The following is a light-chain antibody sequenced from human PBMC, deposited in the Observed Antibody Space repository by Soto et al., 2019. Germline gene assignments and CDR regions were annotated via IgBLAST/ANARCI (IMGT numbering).Light chain of an antibody. Sequence: DIVMTQSPLSLPVTPGEPASISCRSSQSLPHSNGYNYLDWYLQKPGQSPHLLIYLGSNRASGVPDRFSGSGSGTDFTLKISRVEAEDVGVYYCMQALQTPWTFGQGTKVEIK. CDR2: LGS. V-gene: IGKV2-28*01. CDR3: MQALQTPWT. J-gene: IGKJ1*01. CDR1: QSLPHSNGYNY.